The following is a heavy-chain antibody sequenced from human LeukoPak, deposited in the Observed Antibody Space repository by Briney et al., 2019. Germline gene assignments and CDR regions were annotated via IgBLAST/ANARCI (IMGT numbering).Heavy chain of an antibody. CDR3: ARDRYSSSAGVFDY. V-gene: IGHV3-20*04. D-gene: IGHD6-6*01. J-gene: IGHJ4*02. CDR2: INWNGGSK. Sequence: PGGSLRLSCSASGFTFDDYAMSWVRQAPGKGLEWVSGINWNGGSKGYADSVKGRFTISRDNARNSLYLQMNSLRAEDTALYYCARDRYSSSAGVFDYWGQETLVTVSS. CDR1: GFTFDDYA.